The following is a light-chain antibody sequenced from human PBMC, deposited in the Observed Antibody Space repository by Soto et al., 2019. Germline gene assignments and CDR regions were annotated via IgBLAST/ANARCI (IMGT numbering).Light chain of an antibody. V-gene: IGKV1-39*01. J-gene: IGKJ5*01. CDR3: QQSYSTPIT. CDR2: GAS. Sequence: DIRMTQSPSSLSASVGDRVTITCRASQSISSYLNWYQQKPGKAPKVLIYGASSLQSGVTPRFSGSGSGTDFTLTISSLQPEDFATYYCQQSYSTPITFGQGTRLEIE. CDR1: QSISSY.